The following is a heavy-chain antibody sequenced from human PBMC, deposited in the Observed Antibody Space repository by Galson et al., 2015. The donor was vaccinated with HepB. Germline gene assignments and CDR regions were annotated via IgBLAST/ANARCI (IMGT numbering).Heavy chain of an antibody. CDR2: ISSSSSYI. CDR1: GFTFSSYS. V-gene: IGHV3-21*01. J-gene: IGHJ4*02. CDR3: AKDLQRNPGDGYKYGYYFDY. D-gene: IGHD5-24*01. Sequence: SLRLSCAASGFTFSSYSMNWVRQAPGKGLEWVSSISSSSSYIYYAESVKGRFTISRDNSKNTLYLQLSSLRTEDTAVYYCAKDLQRNPGDGYKYGYYFDYWGQGTLVIVSS.